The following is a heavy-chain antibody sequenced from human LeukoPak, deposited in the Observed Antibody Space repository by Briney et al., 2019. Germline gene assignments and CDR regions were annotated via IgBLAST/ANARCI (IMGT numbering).Heavy chain of an antibody. CDR3: ARGNHYYDSSGYYEYFDY. Sequence: PSETLSLTCAVYGGSFSGYYWSWIRQPPGKGLEWRGEINHSGSTNYNPSLKSRVTISVDTSKNQFSLKLSSVTAADTAVYYCARGNHYYDSSGYYEYFDYWGQGTLVTVSS. CDR1: GGSFSGYY. CDR2: INHSGST. D-gene: IGHD3-22*01. V-gene: IGHV4-34*01. J-gene: IGHJ4*02.